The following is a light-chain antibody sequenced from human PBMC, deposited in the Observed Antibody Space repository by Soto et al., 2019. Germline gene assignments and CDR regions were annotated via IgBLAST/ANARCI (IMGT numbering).Light chain of an antibody. Sequence: DIQMTQSPSTLSASVGDRVTITCRASQSISIWLAWYQQKPGKAPNILIYDASTLVSGVPSGFSGSGSGTKFTLTISSLQPDDFATYYCQQYNNYFSWTFGQGTKVEIK. V-gene: IGKV1-5*01. CDR3: QQYNNYFSWT. J-gene: IGKJ1*01. CDR2: DAS. CDR1: QSISIW.